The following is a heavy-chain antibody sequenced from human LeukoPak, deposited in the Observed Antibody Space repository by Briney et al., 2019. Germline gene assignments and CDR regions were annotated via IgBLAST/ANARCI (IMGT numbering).Heavy chain of an antibody. Sequence: GGSLRLSCAASGFSFQDCAMHWVRQAPGKGLEWVSRISGRSDLSGHADSVRGRFTISRDNAKNSLFLQMNSLRAEDTAVYYCARADTLGGYYFDNWGQGTLVTVSS. J-gene: IGHJ4*02. V-gene: IGHV3-9*01. CDR1: GFSFQDCA. D-gene: IGHD3-16*01. CDR3: ARADTLGGYYFDN. CDR2: ISGRSDLS.